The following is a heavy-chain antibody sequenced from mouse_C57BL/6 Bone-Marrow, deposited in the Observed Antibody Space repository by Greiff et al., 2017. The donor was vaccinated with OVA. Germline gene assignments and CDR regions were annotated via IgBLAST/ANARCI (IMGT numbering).Heavy chain of an antibody. CDR3: ARSKSSGSHFDY. Sequence: QVQLKQSGAELVRPGASVKLSCKASGYTFTDYYINWVKQRPGQGLEWIARIYPGSGNTYYNEKFKGKATLTAEKSSSTAYMQLSSLTSEDSAVYFCARSKSSGSHFDYWGQGTTLTVSS. D-gene: IGHD3-2*02. CDR1: GYTFTDYY. V-gene: IGHV1-76*01. CDR2: IYPGSGNT. J-gene: IGHJ2*01.